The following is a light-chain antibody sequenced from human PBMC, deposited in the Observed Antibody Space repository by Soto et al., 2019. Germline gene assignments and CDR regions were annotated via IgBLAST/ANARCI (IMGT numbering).Light chain of an antibody. CDR1: RSVLYKSNNKNH. CDR2: WAS. Sequence: DIVMTQSPDSLAVSLGERATINCKCSRSVLYKSNNKNHSAWYQQKPGQPPQLIIYWASTRESGVPERFSGSGSGTDFTLTISSLEAEDVAFYWCQQYFDVPFTFGGGTKVDIK. CDR3: QQYFDVPFT. V-gene: IGKV4-1*01. J-gene: IGKJ4*01.